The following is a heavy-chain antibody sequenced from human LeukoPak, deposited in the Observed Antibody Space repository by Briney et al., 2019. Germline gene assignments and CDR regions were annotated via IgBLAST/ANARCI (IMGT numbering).Heavy chain of an antibody. J-gene: IGHJ4*02. CDR3: ARDTITMVRGVNFY. Sequence: PGASLRLSCAASGFTFSSYWMSWVRQAPGKGLEWVANIKQDGSEKYYVDSVKGRFTISRDNAKNSLYLQMNSLRAEDTAVYYCARDTITMVRGVNFYWGQGTLVTVSS. CDR2: IKQDGSEK. D-gene: IGHD3-10*01. CDR1: GFTFSSYW. V-gene: IGHV3-7*03.